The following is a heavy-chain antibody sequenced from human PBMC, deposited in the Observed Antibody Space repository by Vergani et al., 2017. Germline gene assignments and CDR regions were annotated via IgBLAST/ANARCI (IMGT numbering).Heavy chain of an antibody. Sequence: QVRLQESGPGLVKPSETLSLTCSVSGGSRSGYYWSWIRQLPGKELEWIGYMYHSGSTNYNPSLETRVTISGDTSKNQFSLKLNSVTAADTAVYYCGRVADFYGLGSRLLDLWGQGILVTVSS. V-gene: IGHV4-59*01. D-gene: IGHD3-10*01. CDR2: MYHSGST. J-gene: IGHJ5*02. CDR3: GRVADFYGLGSRLLDL. CDR1: GGSRSGYY.